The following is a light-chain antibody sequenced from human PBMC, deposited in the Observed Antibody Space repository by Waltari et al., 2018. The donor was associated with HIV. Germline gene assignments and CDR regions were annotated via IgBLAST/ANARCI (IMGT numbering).Light chain of an antibody. Sequence: SDELTQPPSVSVSPGQTASITCSGDKLGDKYVCWYQQKPGQSPVVVIYQDDKRPSGIPERFSGSNAGNTATLTISGTQAMDEADYYCQACDSSTEVFGGGTKLTV. CDR3: QACDSSTEV. J-gene: IGLJ2*01. CDR2: QDD. CDR1: KLGDKY. V-gene: IGLV3-1*01.